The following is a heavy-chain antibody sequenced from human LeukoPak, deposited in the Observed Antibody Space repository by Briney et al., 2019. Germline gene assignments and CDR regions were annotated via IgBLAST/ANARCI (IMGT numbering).Heavy chain of an antibody. D-gene: IGHD5-24*01. Sequence: GGSLRLSCEASGFTFSNYYMSWIRQAPGKGLEWVSHIKGNGATTYYADSVRGRFTISRDNAKNSLFLQMNSLRVDDTATYYCARADEMRYMDVWGKGTAVAVS. V-gene: IGHV3-11*01. CDR1: GFTFSNYY. J-gene: IGHJ6*03. CDR2: IKGNGATT. CDR3: ARADEMRYMDV.